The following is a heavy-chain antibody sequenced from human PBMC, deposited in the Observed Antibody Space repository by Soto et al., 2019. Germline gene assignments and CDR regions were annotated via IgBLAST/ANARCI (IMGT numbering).Heavy chain of an antibody. D-gene: IGHD1-26*01. CDR3: ARRGVANSRDAFDI. V-gene: IGHV1-69*01. CDR1: GVTFSNYA. CDR2: AIPVYGST. Sequence: QVQLVQSGAEVKKPGTSVKVSCEVSGVTFSNYAITWVRQAPGQGLEWLGGAIPVYGSTNYAQKFQGRVTITAGESATTTFMELSSLRSDDTAVYYCARRGVANSRDAFDIWGHGTLVTVS. J-gene: IGHJ3*02.